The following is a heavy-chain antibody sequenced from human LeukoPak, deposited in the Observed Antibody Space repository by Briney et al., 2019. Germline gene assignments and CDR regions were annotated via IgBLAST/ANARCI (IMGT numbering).Heavy chain of an antibody. CDR3: ARDSGPYYDILRGSFDY. V-gene: IGHV3-21*01. CDR1: GFTFSSYS. CDR2: ISSSSSYI. J-gene: IGHJ4*02. Sequence: GGSLRLSCAASGFTFSSYSMNWVRQAPGKGLEWVSSISSSSSYIYYADSVKGRFTISRDNAKNSLYLQMNSLRAEDTAVYYCARDSGPYYDILRGSFDYWGQGTLVTVSS. D-gene: IGHD3-9*01.